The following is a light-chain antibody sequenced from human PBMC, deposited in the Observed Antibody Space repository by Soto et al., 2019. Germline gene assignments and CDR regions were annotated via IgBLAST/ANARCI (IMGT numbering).Light chain of an antibody. Sequence: EIVMTQSPATLSVSPGERATLSCRASQSVSSNLAWYQQKPGQAPRLLIYDASTRATVIPARFSGSGSGREFTLTISSLQYEDFAGYYCQQYNDWPPITFGQGTRLEIK. V-gene: IGKV3-15*01. CDR1: QSVSSN. J-gene: IGKJ5*01. CDR3: QQYNDWPPIT. CDR2: DAS.